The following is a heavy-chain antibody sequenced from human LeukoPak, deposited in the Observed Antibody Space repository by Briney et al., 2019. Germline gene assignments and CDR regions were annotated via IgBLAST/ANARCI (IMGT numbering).Heavy chain of an antibody. CDR3: ARDRPTGASRVSLVQ. J-gene: IGHJ4*02. CDR2: MSSGSTYI. Sequence: GGSLRLSCAASGFTFSSYSMTWVRQAPGKGLEWVSSMSSGSTYIYYADSVRGRFTISRDNAKNSLYLLMNSLRAEDTAVYYCARDRPTGASRVSLVQWGQGTLVTVPS. CDR1: GFTFSSYS. V-gene: IGHV3-21*01. D-gene: IGHD1-26*01.